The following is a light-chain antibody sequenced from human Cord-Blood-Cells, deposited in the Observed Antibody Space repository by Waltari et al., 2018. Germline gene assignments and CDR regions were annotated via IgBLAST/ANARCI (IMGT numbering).Light chain of an antibody. V-gene: IGKV4-1*01. J-gene: IGKJ2*01. CDR1: QSFLYSSNNKNY. CDR2: WAS. Sequence: IVMTQSPDSLAVSLGERANINCKSSQSFLYSSNNKNYLAWYQQKPAQPPKLLIYWASTRESGVPDRFSGSGSGTDFTLTISSLQAEDVAVYYCQQYYSTPYTFGQGTKLEIK. CDR3: QQYYSTPYT.